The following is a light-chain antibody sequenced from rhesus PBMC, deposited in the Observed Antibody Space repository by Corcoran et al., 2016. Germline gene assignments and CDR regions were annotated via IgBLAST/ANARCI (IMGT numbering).Light chain of an antibody. CDR2: EAS. Sequence: DIQMTQSPSSLSASVGDRVTITCRASQGITNDLAWYQQKPGETPKLLIYEASSLQSGIPSRFSGSGSWTDFNLTISSLQSEDFATYYCQHYYSTPHSFGQGTKVEIK. J-gene: IGKJ2*01. CDR1: QGITND. V-gene: IGKV1-25*01. CDR3: QHYYSTPHS.